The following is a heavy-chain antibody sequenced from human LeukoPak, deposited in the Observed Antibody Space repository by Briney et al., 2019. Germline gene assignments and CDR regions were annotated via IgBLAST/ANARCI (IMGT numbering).Heavy chain of an antibody. CDR3: ARYSVVVVPAATRYYYYYMDV. Sequence: PSETLSLTCTVSGGSISSHFWSWIPQPPGKGLERVRHIYYRGSPNYNPSLKSRVTLSVDTSKSQFSLKLSSVTAADTAVYYCARYSVVVVPAATRYYYYYMDVWGKGTTVTVSS. J-gene: IGHJ6*03. CDR1: GGSISSHF. V-gene: IGHV4-59*08. D-gene: IGHD2-2*01. CDR2: IYYRGSP.